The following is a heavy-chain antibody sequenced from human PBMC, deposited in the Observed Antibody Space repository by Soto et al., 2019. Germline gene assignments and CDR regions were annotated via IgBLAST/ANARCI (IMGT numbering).Heavy chain of an antibody. CDR3: ARDWTV. Sequence: EVQLLESGGDLVQPGGSLRLSCAASGFTFSAYAMSWVRQAPGKGLEWVSIIGGSGANTYYADSVRGRFSISRDNSKNTLYLQMNSLRAEDTAVYYCARDWTVWGQRTLVTVSS. V-gene: IGHV3-23*01. CDR1: GFTFSAYA. D-gene: IGHD3-3*01. J-gene: IGHJ4*02. CDR2: IGGSGANT.